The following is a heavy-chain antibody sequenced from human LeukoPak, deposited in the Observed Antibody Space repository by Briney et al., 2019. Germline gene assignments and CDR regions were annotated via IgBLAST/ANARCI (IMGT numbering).Heavy chain of an antibody. V-gene: IGHV4-34*01. Sequence: PSETLSLTCAVYGGSFSGYYWSWIRQPPGKGLQWIGEINHSGNTDYDPSLKSRVTISVDTSKNQFSLKLSSVTAADTAVYYCARGKGGYYYDSSGYHSPDYWGQGTLVTVSS. CDR3: ARGKGGYYYDSSGYHSPDY. CDR1: GGSFSGYY. CDR2: INHSGNT. J-gene: IGHJ4*02. D-gene: IGHD3-22*01.